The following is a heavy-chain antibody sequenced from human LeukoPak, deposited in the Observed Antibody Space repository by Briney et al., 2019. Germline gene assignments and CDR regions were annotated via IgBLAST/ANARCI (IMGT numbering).Heavy chain of an antibody. D-gene: IGHD3-3*01. Sequence: PSETLSLTCTVSGGSISSYYWSWIRQPPGKGLEWIGYIYYSGSTNYNPSLKSRVTISVDTSKNQFSLKLSSVTAADTAVYYCAAEDAFWSGSVRFDPWGQGTLVTVSS. CDR2: IYYSGST. CDR3: AAEDAFWSGSVRFDP. CDR1: GGSISSYY. J-gene: IGHJ5*02. V-gene: IGHV4-59*01.